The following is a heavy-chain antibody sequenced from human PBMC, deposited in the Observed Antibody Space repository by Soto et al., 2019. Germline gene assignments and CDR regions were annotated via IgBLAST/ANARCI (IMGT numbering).Heavy chain of an antibody. CDR3: ARQVSIFGVVITSGMDV. CDR2: IDPSDSYT. J-gene: IGHJ6*02. D-gene: IGHD3-3*01. V-gene: IGHV5-10-1*01. CDR1: GYSFTSYW. Sequence: PGESLKISCKGSGYSFTSYWISWVRQMPGKGLEWMGRIDPSDSYTNYSPSFQGHVTISADKSISTAYLQWGSLKASDTAMYYCARQVSIFGVVITSGMDVWGQGTTVTVSS.